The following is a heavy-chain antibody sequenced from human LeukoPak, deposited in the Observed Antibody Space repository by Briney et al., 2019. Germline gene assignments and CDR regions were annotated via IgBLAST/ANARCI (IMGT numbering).Heavy chain of an antibody. CDR3: ARSEYSSSRLFDY. D-gene: IGHD6-6*01. V-gene: IGHV1-69*05. Sequence: ASVKVSCKASGGTFSSYAISWVRQAPGQGLEWMGGISPIFGTANYAQKFQGRVTITTGESPLTAHMERGCRRSEGTAQYWCARSEYSSSRLFDYWGQGTLVTVSS. J-gene: IGHJ4*02. CDR2: ISPIFGTA. CDR1: GGTFSSYA.